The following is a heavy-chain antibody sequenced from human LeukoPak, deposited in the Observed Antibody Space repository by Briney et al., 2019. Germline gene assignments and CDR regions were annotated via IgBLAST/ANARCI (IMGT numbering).Heavy chain of an antibody. CDR2: IKSKTDGGTT. J-gene: IGHJ4*02. V-gene: IGHV3-15*01. D-gene: IGHD3-16*02. CDR1: GFTFSNAW. CDR3: TTELLRLGELSLLPWDY. Sequence: GGSLRLSCAASGFTFSNAWMSWVRQAPGKGLEWVGRIKSKTDGGTTDYAAPVKGRFTISRDDSKNTLYLQMNSLKTEDTAVYYCTTELLRLGELSLLPWDYWGQGTLVTVSS.